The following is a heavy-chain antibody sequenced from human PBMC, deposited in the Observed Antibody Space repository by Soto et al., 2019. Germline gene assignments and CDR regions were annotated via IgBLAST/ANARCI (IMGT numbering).Heavy chain of an antibody. CDR3: AKERVIVAFGWLDP. D-gene: IGHD3-22*01. V-gene: IGHV4-34*01. CDR2: INHSVNT. J-gene: IGHJ5*02. Sequence: PWDTLSLTCAVYGSSLSDNYGNWLRHPPGKGLWWIGEINHSVNTNYNPALRSRVTISIDTSNNQFSLKLRSGTAADTAVYYCAKERVIVAFGWLDPWGQGTLVTLSS. CDR1: GSSLSDNY.